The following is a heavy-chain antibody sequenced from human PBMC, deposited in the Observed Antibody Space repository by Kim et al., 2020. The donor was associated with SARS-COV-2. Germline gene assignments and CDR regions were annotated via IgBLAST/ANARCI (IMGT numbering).Heavy chain of an antibody. V-gene: IGHV3-21*01. Sequence: GGSLRLSCAASGFTFSSYSMNWVRQAPGKGLEWVSSISSSSSYIYYEDSVKGRFTISRDNAKNSLYLQMNSLRAEDTAVYYCAGMDGAYGVTAMALYWYVELSGRGTLVTVSS. D-gene: IGHD5-18*01. CDR1: GFTFSSYS. CDR3: AGMDGAYGVTAMALYWYVEL. CDR2: ISSSSSYI. J-gene: IGHJ2*01.